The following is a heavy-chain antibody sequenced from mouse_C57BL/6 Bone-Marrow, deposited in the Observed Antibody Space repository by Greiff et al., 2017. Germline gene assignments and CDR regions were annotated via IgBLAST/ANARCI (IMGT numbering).Heavy chain of an antibody. CDR3: ARSRYAMDY. J-gene: IGHJ4*01. Sequence: QVQLKESGAELARPGASVKLSCKASGYTFTSYGISWVKQRTGQGLEWIGEIYPRSGNTYYNEKFKGKATLTADKSSSTAYMELRSRTSEDSAVYVCARSRYAMDYWGQGTSVTVSS. CDR1: GYTFTSYG. CDR2: IYPRSGNT. V-gene: IGHV1-81*01.